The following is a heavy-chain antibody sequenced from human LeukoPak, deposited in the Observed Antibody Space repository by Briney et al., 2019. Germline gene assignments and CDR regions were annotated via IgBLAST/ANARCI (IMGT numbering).Heavy chain of an antibody. CDR2: INHSGST. J-gene: IGHJ3*02. V-gene: IGHV4-34*01. CDR3: ARHVVRGVIHPSTRFDI. CDR1: GGSISSYY. D-gene: IGHD3-10*01. Sequence: PSETLSLTCTVSGGSISSYYWSWIRQPPGKGLEWIGEINHSGSTNYNPSLKSRVTISVDTSKNQFSLKLSSVTAADTAVYYCARHVVRGVIHPSTRFDIWGQGTMVTVSS.